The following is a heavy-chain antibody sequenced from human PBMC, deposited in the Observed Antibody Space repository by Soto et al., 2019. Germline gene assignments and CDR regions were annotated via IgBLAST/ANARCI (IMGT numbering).Heavy chain of an antibody. CDR1: GFTFSSYA. Sequence: PGGSLRLSCAASGFTFSSYAMRWVRQAPGKGLEYVSVITSNGGNTDYASSVKGRFTISRDNSKNTLYLQMGSLRAEDMAVYYCARRIPFGYGMDVWGQGTTVTVSS. V-gene: IGHV3-64*01. CDR3: ARRIPFGYGMDV. J-gene: IGHJ6*02. CDR2: ITSNGGNT. D-gene: IGHD2-21*01.